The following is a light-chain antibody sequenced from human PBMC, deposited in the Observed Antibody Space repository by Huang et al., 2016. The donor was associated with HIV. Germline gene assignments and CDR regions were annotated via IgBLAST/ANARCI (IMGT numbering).Light chain of an antibody. V-gene: IGKV1-39*01. CDR3: QQTFSVPWT. J-gene: IGKJ1*01. Sequence: IDMTQSPSSLSASVGDRVTITCRASQSIRIHLNWYQQRPGNVPEVLIYAASQLQSGVPSRFSASGSGTDFTLTISSLQPEDFATYYCQQTFSVPWTLGQGTKGEI. CDR2: AAS. CDR1: QSIRIH.